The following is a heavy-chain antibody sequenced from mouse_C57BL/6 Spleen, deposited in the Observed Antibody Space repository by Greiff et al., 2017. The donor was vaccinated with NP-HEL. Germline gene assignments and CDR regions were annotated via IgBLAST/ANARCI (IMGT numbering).Heavy chain of an antibody. CDR1: GFSLTSYA. CDR3: ARWTVVATDAMDY. Sequence: VQLQQSGPGLVAPSQSLSITCTVSGFSLTSYAISWVRQPPGKGLEWLGVIWTGGGTNYNSALKSRLSISKDNSKSQVFLKMNSLQTDDTARYYCARWTVVATDAMDYWGQGTSVTVSS. J-gene: IGHJ4*01. CDR2: IWTGGGT. D-gene: IGHD1-1*01. V-gene: IGHV2-9-1*01.